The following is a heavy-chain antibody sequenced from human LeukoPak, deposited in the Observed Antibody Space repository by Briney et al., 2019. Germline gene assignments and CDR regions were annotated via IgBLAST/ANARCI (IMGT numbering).Heavy chain of an antibody. V-gene: IGHV3-23*01. D-gene: IGHD3-10*01. CDR2: ISGSGGST. J-gene: IGHJ4*02. CDR1: GFTFNGYA. Sequence: PGGSQRLSCAASGFTFNGYAMSWVRQFPGKGLEWVSVISGSGGSTYYADSVKGRFTISRGNSRNTLFLQMNSLRAEDTAVYYCAKTLRFGELLSAFDYWGQGTLVTVSS. CDR3: AKTLRFGELLSAFDY.